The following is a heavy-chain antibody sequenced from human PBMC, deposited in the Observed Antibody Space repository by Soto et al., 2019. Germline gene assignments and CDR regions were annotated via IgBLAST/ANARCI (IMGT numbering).Heavy chain of an antibody. Sequence: ASVKVSCKVSGYTLTELSMHWVRQAPGKGLEWMGGFDPEDGETIYAQKFQGRVTMTEDTSTDTAYMELSSLRSEDTAVYYCATARGYYGSGSYYNYYYYYMDVWGKGTTVTVSS. CDR2: FDPEDGET. J-gene: IGHJ6*03. CDR3: ATARGYYGSGSYYNYYYYYMDV. V-gene: IGHV1-24*01. D-gene: IGHD3-10*01. CDR1: GYTLTELS.